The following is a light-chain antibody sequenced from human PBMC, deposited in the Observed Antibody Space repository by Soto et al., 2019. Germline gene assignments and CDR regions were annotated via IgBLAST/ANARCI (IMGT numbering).Light chain of an antibody. V-gene: IGLV1-51*01. CDR3: ATWDSSRKVVL. Sequence: QSVLTQPPSVSAAPGEKVTISCSGSSSNIGANYVSWYHQFPRTAPKLLLYDDNKRPSGIPDGFSGSKSGTSATLGIIGRQTGDEAAYYCATWDSSRKVVLFGGGTKVTVL. CDR1: SSNIGANY. J-gene: IGLJ2*01. CDR2: DDN.